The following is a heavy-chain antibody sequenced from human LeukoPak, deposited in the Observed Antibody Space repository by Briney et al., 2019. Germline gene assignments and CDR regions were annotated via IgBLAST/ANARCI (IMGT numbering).Heavy chain of an antibody. D-gene: IGHD3-22*01. V-gene: IGHV5-51*01. J-gene: IGHJ4*02. Sequence: GESLKIPCKGSGYSFTSYWIGWVRRMPGKGLEGMGIIYPGDSDTRNSPSFQGQVTISADKSISTAYLQWSSLKASDTAMYYCATKLYYYDSSGYFAYWGQGTLVTVSS. CDR3: ATKLYYYDSSGYFAY. CDR1: GYSFTSYW. CDR2: IYPGDSDT.